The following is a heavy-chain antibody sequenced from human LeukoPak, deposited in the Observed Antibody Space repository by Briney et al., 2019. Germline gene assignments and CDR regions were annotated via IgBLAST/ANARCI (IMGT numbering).Heavy chain of an antibody. Sequence: SETLSLTCTVSGDSITSGSYYWGWIRQPPGRGLEWIGYIYYSGSTNYNPSLKSRVTISVDTSKNQFSLKLSSVTAADTAVYYCARGRRRDGSLSAFDIWGQGTMVTVSS. CDR2: IYYSGST. J-gene: IGHJ3*02. CDR1: GDSITSGSYY. D-gene: IGHD5-24*01. CDR3: ARGRRRDGSLSAFDI. V-gene: IGHV4-61*01.